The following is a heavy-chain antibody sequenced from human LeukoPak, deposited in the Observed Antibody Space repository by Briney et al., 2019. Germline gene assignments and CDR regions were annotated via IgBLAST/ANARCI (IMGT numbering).Heavy chain of an antibody. CDR2: IYLGDSDT. CDR3: ARQGNYDSPPGNS. CDR1: GRGVTYYW. J-gene: IGHJ5*02. Sequence: VESLKISCQGSGRGVTYYWIGWVREMPGQGLEWMGIIYLGDSDTRYSPSFQGQVTISADNSITTTYLQWSSLKASDTAMYYCARQGNYDSPPGNSWGQGTLVTVS. V-gene: IGHV5-51*01. D-gene: IGHD3-22*01.